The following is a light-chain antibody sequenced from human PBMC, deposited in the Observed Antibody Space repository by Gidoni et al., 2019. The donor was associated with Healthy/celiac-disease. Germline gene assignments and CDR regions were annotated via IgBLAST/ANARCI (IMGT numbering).Light chain of an antibody. J-gene: IGKJ1*01. V-gene: IGKV1-39*01. CDR2: AAS. CDR1: QSISSY. Sequence: DSQMTQSPSSLSASVGDRVTITCRASQSISSYVNWYQQKPGKAPKLLIYAASSLQSGVPSRFSGSGSGTDFTLTISSLQPEDFATYYCQQSYSTPPWTFGQGTKVEIK. CDR3: QQSYSTPPWT.